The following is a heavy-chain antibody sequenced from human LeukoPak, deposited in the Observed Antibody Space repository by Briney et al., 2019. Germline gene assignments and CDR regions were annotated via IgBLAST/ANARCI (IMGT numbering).Heavy chain of an antibody. CDR3: AKDEGY. V-gene: IGHV3-9*01. CDR1: GFTFDDYA. Sequence: GRSLRLSCAASGFTFDDYAMHWVRQAPGKGLKWFSGISGNSGSIGYADSVKGGFTISRDNAKTSLYLQMNSLRVEDTALYYCAKDEGYWGQGTLVTVSS. CDR2: ISGNSGSI. J-gene: IGHJ4*02.